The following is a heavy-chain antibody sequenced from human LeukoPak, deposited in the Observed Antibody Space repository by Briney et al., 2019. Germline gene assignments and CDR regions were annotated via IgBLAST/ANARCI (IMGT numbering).Heavy chain of an antibody. J-gene: IGHJ4*02. D-gene: IGHD3-10*01. Sequence: SETLSLTCTVSGGSIRSYHWSWIRQPRGKGLEWIGYIYYSGSTNYNPSLKSRVTISVDTSKNHFSLKLSSVTAADTAVYYCARQRPYYYGSGSYYHDYWGQGTLVTVSS. CDR1: GGSIRSYH. CDR2: IYYSGST. V-gene: IGHV4-59*08. CDR3: ARQRPYYYGSGSYYHDY.